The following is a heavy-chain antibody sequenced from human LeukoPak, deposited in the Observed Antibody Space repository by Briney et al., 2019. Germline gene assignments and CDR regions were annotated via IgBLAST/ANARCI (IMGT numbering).Heavy chain of an antibody. J-gene: IGHJ4*02. V-gene: IGHV4-30-4*01. CDR2: IYYSRRT. D-gene: IGHD5-24*01. CDR1: GASLCSGGSY. CDR3: ARDGYNSGYFDY. Sequence: KSSEPLSLTCTVSGASLCSGGSYWQWIRRPRGKGLEWIEYIYYSRRTSYSPSLKIRLPISVDTSNTQSSLELTAVSAADRAFFYCARDGYNSGYFDYWGQGNLVTVSS.